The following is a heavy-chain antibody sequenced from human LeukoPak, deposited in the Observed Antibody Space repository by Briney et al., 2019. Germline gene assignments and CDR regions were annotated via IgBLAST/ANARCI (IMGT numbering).Heavy chain of an antibody. CDR3: AKSYSSGWYDFDY. J-gene: IGHJ4*02. D-gene: IGHD6-19*01. V-gene: IGHV3-23*01. CDR1: GLTFSSYA. CDR2: ISTSGGVT. Sequence: PGGSLRLSCAASGLTFSSYAMSWVRQAPGKGLEWVSAISTSGGVTYYADSVRGRFTISRDNSKNTLYLQMNSPRAEDTALYYCAKSYSSGWYDFDYWGQGTLVTVSS.